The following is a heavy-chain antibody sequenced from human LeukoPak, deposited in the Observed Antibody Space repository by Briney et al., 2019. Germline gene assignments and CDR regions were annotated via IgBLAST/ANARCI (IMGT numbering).Heavy chain of an antibody. CDR3: ARDSAVAGMDY. CDR1: GGSISSYY. D-gene: IGHD6-19*01. V-gene: IGHV4-59*01. CDR2: IYYNGST. J-gene: IGHJ4*02. Sequence: SETLSLTCTVSGGSISSYYWSWIRQPPGKGLEWIGYIYYNGSTNYNPSLKGRVTISVDTSKNQFSLKLSSVTAADTAVYYCARDSAVAGMDYWGQGTLVTVSS.